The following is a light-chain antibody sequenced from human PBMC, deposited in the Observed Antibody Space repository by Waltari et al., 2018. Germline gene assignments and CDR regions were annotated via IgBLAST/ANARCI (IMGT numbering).Light chain of an antibody. Sequence: QSALTQPRSVSGSPGQSVTVSCTGTSSDVDVYNYVSWYQQYPGKAPKLLIYDVTERPPGVPDRFSGSQSGKSASLTNSGLRADDEADYYCCSYAGSYTFDVVFGGGTKLTVL. CDR3: CSYAGSYTFDVV. CDR1: SSDVDVYNY. J-gene: IGLJ2*01. CDR2: DVT. V-gene: IGLV2-11*01.